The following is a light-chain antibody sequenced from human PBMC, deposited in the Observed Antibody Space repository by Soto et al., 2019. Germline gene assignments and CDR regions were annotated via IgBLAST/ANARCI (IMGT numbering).Light chain of an antibody. CDR1: SSDVGGYNY. J-gene: IGLJ2*01. CDR2: EVT. Sequence: QSALTQPPSASGSLGQSITISCTGTSSDVGGYNYVSWHQQHPGKAPKVMIYEVTKRPPGVPDRFSGSKSGNTASLTVSGIQATDVADSYGSSFAAGGNTVLFGEGTKLTVL. CDR3: SSFAAGGNTVL. V-gene: IGLV2-8*01.